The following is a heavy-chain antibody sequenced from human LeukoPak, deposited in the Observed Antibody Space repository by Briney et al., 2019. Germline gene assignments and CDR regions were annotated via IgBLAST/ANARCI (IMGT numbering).Heavy chain of an antibody. Sequence: GGSLRLSCAASGFMFSRDWMTWVRQAPGKGLECVANINQDGSEKYYVDSVKGRFTISRDNAKNSLYLQVNSLRAEDTAMYYCARVVGAGYFDLWGRGTLVTVSS. CDR2: INQDGSEK. J-gene: IGHJ2*01. CDR3: ARVVGAGYFDL. V-gene: IGHV3-7*01. D-gene: IGHD1-26*01. CDR1: GFMFSRDW.